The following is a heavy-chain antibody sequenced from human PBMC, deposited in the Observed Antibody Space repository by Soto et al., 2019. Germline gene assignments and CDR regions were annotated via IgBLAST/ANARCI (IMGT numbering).Heavy chain of an antibody. V-gene: IGHV4-59*01. Sequence: SETLSLTCTVSGGSISGYYWSWIRQPPGKGLEWIGYIYYSGSTNYNPSLKSRVTISVGTSKNQFSLKLSSVTAADTAVYYCARVGPYSSSWYIGGGYFDYWGQGTLVTVSS. J-gene: IGHJ4*02. CDR1: GGSISGYY. CDR3: ARVGPYSSSWYIGGGYFDY. D-gene: IGHD6-13*01. CDR2: IYYSGST.